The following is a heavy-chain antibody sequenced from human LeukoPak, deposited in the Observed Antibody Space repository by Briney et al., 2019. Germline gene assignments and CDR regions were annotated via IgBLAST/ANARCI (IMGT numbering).Heavy chain of an antibody. CDR2: IFHSGST. J-gene: IGHJ4*02. CDR1: GGSISSDNW. CDR3: ARKPIVNSAWYYFDY. V-gene: IGHV4-4*02. D-gene: IGHD3-22*01. Sequence: SGTLSLTCAVSGGSISSDNWWSWVRQPPGKGLEWIGEIFHSGSTTYNPSLRSRVTISVDTSKNQFSLKLSSVTAADTAVYYCARKPIVNSAWYYFDYWGQGTLVTVSS.